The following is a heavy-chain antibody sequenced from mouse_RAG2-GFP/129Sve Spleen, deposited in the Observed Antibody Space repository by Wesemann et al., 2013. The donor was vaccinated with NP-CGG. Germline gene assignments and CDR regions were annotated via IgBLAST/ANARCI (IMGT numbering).Heavy chain of an antibody. CDR2: IDPANGNT. D-gene: IGHD2-4*01. Sequence: EVQLQQSGAELVKPGASVKLSCTASGFNIKDTYMHWVKQRPEQGLEWIGRIDPANGNTKYDPKFQGKATITADTSSNTAYLQLSSLTSEDSAVYYCARSYDYDDYFDYWGQGTTLTVSS. V-gene: IGHV14-3*02. J-gene: IGHJ2*01. CDR3: ARSYDYDDYFDY. CDR1: GFNIKDTY.